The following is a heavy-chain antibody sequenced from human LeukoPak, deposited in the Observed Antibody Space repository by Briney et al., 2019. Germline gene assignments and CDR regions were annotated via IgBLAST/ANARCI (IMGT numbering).Heavy chain of an antibody. V-gene: IGHV4-39*01. D-gene: IGHD4-17*01. CDR2: IYYSGST. Sequence: SETLSLTCTVSGVSISSYYWGWIRQPPGKGLEWIGSIYYSGSTYYNPSLKSRVTISVDTSKNQFSLKLSSVTAADTAVYYCARHRINDYVPSWFDPWGQGTLVTVSS. CDR1: GVSISSYY. J-gene: IGHJ5*02. CDR3: ARHRINDYVPSWFDP.